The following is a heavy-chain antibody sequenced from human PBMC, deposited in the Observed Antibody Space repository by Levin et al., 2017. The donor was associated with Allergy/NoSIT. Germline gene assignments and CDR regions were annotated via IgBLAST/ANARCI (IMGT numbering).Heavy chain of an antibody. Sequence: SGPTLVKPTQTLTLTCTFSGFSLSTSGVGVGWIRQPPGKALEWLALIYWDDDKRYSPSLKSRLTITKDTSKNQVVLTMTNMDPVDTATYYCAHGGHVTTRNLPGQNWFDPWGQGTLVTVSS. J-gene: IGHJ5*02. CDR3: AHGGHVTTRNLPGQNWFDP. CDR1: GFSLSTSGVG. D-gene: IGHD4-17*01. V-gene: IGHV2-5*02. CDR2: IYWDDDK.